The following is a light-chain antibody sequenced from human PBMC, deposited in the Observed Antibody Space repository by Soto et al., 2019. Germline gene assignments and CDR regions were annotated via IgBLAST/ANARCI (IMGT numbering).Light chain of an antibody. CDR3: MQVLQAPLS. J-gene: IGKJ4*01. CDR1: QSLLHSSGSNF. Sequence: EIVMTQSPLSLPVTPGEPASISCRSSQSLLHSSGSNFLDWYLQKPGQSPQLLIYLGSNRASGVPERFSGSGSGTDFTLKISRVEAEDVGVYYCMQVLQAPLSFGGVTRVEIK. V-gene: IGKV2-28*01. CDR2: LGS.